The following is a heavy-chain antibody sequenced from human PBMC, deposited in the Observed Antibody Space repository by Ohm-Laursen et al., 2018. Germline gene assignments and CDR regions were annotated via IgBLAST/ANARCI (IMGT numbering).Heavy chain of an antibody. CDR3: AKYPITMVRGVPFNY. CDR1: GFTFSSYA. D-gene: IGHD3-10*01. J-gene: IGHJ4*02. Sequence: SLRLSCAASGFTFSSYAMSWVRQAPGKGLAWVAAISDSGGSTYYADSVKGRFTISRDNSKNTLYLQMNSQRAEDTAVYYCAKYPITMVRGVPFNYWGQGTLVTVSS. CDR2: ISDSGGST. V-gene: IGHV3-23*01.